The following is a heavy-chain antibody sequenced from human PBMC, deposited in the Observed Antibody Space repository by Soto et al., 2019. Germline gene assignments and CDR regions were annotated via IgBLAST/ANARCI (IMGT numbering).Heavy chain of an antibody. D-gene: IGHD4-17*01. Sequence: SETLSLTCTVSGGSISSYYWSWIRQPPGKGLEWIGYIYYSGSTNYNPSLKSRVTISVDTSKNQFSLKLSPVTAADTAVYYCARDYGDYLNWFDPWGQGTLVTVSS. J-gene: IGHJ5*02. CDR1: GGSISSYY. CDR2: IYYSGST. CDR3: ARDYGDYLNWFDP. V-gene: IGHV4-59*01.